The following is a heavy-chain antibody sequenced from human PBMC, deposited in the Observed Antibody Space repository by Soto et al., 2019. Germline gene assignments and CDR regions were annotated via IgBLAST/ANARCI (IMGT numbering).Heavy chain of an antibody. CDR1: VYSLTNIC. D-gene: IGHD6-19*01. Sequence: GESLKISCKGSVYSLTNICIHWVRQMPVKGLEWMGRIDPGESVTTYNPSFQGHVTMSADKSINTAYLQLSSLKASDTAMYYCASGGDASGRHAFDLWGLGTLVTVSS. J-gene: IGHJ3*01. V-gene: IGHV5-10-1*01. CDR3: ASGGDASGRHAFDL. CDR2: IDPGESVT.